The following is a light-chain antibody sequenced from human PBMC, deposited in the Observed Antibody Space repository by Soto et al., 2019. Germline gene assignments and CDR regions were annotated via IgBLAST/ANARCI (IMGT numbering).Light chain of an antibody. CDR1: QSVSSSY. V-gene: IGKV3-20*01. CDR2: GAS. Sequence: EIVLTQPPGTLSLSPGERATLSCRASQSVSSSYLTWYHQKPGQAPRLLIYGASSRATGTPDRFSGSGSGTDFTLTISRLEPEDFAVYYCQQYGSSPPITFGQGTRLEIK. CDR3: QQYGSSPPIT. J-gene: IGKJ5*01.